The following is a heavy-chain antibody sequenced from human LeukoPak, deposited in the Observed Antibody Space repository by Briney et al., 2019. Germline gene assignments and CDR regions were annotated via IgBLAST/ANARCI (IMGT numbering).Heavy chain of an antibody. V-gene: IGHV4-59*08. D-gene: IGHD6-6*01. CDR2: IYYSGST. Sequence: SETLSLTCIVAGGSISIYYWSWIRHPPGQGLEWIGYIYYSGSTNYNPSLKSRVTISVDTSKNQFSLKLSSVTAADTAVYYCANEYQRAFDIWGQGTMVTVSS. CDR3: ANEYQRAFDI. CDR1: GGSISIYY. J-gene: IGHJ3*02.